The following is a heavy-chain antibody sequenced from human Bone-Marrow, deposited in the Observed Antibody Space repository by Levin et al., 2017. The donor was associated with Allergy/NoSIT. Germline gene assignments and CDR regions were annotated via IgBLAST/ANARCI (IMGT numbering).Heavy chain of an antibody. CDR2: ISPDGNKK. Sequence: PGGSLRLSCVASGVTFSDYTFHWVRQAPGKGLEWVAAISPDGNKKYYADSMKGRFVISRDNSKDTVFLQLNGLRVDDTAVYFCGRNKKGTSTIYGMDLWGQGTTVTVSS. CDR1: GVTFSDYT. CDR3: GRNKKGTSTIYGMDL. J-gene: IGHJ6*02. D-gene: IGHD1-1*01. V-gene: IGHV3-30*09.